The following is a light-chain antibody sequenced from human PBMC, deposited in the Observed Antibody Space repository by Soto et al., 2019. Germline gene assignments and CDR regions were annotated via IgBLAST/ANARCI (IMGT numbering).Light chain of an antibody. V-gene: IGKV1-5*01. CDR1: QSISSW. CDR2: DAS. CDR3: QQYNSYPWT. J-gene: IGKJ1*01. Sequence: DIQMTQSPSTLSASVGDRVTITCRASQSISSWLAWYQQKPGKAPKLLIYDASSLESGVPSRFSGSGSGTECTRTISSLQPDDFATYCCQQYNSYPWTFGQGTTVEIK.